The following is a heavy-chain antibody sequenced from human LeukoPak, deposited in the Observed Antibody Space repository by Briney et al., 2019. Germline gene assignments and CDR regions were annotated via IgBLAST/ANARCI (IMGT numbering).Heavy chain of an antibody. CDR1: GFTFSSYW. V-gene: IGHV3-7*01. D-gene: IGHD6-19*01. CDR3: ARDKVGGSMAGSNLDY. CDR2: IKQDGSES. Sequence: PGGSPRLSCAASGFTFSSYWMSWVRQAPGKGLEWVANIKQDGSESRYVDSVKGRFTISRDNAKNSLYLQMNSLRGEDTAVYYCARDKVGGSMAGSNLDYWGQGNLVTVSS. J-gene: IGHJ4*02.